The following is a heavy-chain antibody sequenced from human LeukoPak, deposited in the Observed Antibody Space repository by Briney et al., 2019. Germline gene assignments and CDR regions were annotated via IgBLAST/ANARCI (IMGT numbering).Heavy chain of an antibody. CDR2: ISWNSGSI. Sequence: GGSLRLSCAASGFTFDDYAMHWVRQAPGKGLEWVSGISWNSGSIGYADSVKGRFTISRDNAKNSLYLQMNSLRAEDMALYYCAKGFEQQLVRSLDYWGQGTLVTVSS. V-gene: IGHV3-9*03. CDR1: GFTFDDYA. CDR3: AKGFEQQLVRSLDY. D-gene: IGHD6-13*01. J-gene: IGHJ4*02.